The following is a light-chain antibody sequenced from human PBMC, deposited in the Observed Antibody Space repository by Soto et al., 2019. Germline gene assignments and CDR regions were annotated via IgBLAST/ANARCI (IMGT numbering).Light chain of an antibody. V-gene: IGKV1-5*01. J-gene: IGKJ1*01. CDR1: QSISSW. Sequence: DIQMTQSPSTLSASVGDRVTITCRASQSISSWLAWYQQKPGKAPKLLIYDASSLESGVPSRFSGSGSGTEFTLTISSLQPEDFATYYCHQYDSYPRTFGQGTKVDIK. CDR2: DAS. CDR3: HQYDSYPRT.